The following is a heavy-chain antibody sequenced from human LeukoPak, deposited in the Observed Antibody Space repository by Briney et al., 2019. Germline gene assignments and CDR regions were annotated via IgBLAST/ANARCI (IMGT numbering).Heavy chain of an antibody. CDR3: ARGLWGYGSGVDY. CDR2: IYYSGST. D-gene: IGHD3-10*01. V-gene: IGHV4-59*01. CDR1: GGSISSYY. Sequence: NPSETLSLTCTVSGGSISSYYWSWIRQPPGKGLEWIGYIYYSGSTNYNPSLKSRVTISVDTSKNQFSLKLSSVTAADTAVYYCARGLWGYGSGVDYWGQGTLVTVSS. J-gene: IGHJ4*02.